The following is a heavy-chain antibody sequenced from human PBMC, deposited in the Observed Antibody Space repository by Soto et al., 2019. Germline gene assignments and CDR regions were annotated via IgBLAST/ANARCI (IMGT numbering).Heavy chain of an antibody. D-gene: IGHD2-2*01. CDR3: ARDLGRTAAGYYYYDAMDV. J-gene: IGHJ6*02. V-gene: IGHV3-7*01. CDR1: GFTLSNYW. CDR2: IKYDGSEK. Sequence: EVQLVESGGGLVQPGGSLRLSCATSGFTLSNYWMNWVRQAPGKGLEWVANIKYDGSEKYFVDSVKGRFTISRDNAKNSVYLQMNSLRAEDTAVYYCARDLGRTAAGYYYYDAMDVWGQGTTVTVPS.